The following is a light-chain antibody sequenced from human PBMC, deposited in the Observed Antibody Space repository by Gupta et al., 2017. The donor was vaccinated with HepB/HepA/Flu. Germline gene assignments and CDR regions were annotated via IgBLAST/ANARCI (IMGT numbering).Light chain of an antibody. J-gene: IGKJ1*01. Sequence: EIVLTQSPATLSLSPGERATLSCRASQTVSTYLAWYQQKPGQAPRLLIYDTSNRATGIPAKFSGSGSGTDFTLTISSLDPEDFAVYYCQQRRNWPMTFGQGTKVEIK. CDR2: DTS. CDR1: QTVSTY. V-gene: IGKV3-11*01. CDR3: QQRRNWPMT.